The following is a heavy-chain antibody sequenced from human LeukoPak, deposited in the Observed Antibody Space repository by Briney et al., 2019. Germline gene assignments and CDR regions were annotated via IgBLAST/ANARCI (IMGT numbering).Heavy chain of an antibody. CDR3: IRIRTREHQYGMDV. CDR2: IGTLGNT. CDR1: GFTFENYD. D-gene: IGHD1-26*01. V-gene: IGHV3-13*01. Sequence: GGSLRLSCAASGFTFENYDMHWVRQATGKGLDWVSAIGTLGNTYYVDSVKGRFTISRENARNSLYLQMNNLRDGDTAVYYCIRIRTREHQYGMDVWGQGTTVTVSS. J-gene: IGHJ6*02.